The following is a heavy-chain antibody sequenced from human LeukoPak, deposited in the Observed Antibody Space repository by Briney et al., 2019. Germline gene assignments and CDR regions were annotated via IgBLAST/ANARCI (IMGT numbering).Heavy chain of an antibody. V-gene: IGHV3-74*01. CDR3: ARASTMVRGVIIDPYFDY. J-gene: IGHJ4*02. D-gene: IGHD3-10*01. CDR2: INTDGSST. Sequence: GGSLRLSCAASGFTFSSYWMHWVRQAPGKGLVWVSRINTDGSSTSYADSVKGRFTISRDNAKNTLYLQMNSLRAEDTAVYYCARASTMVRGVIIDPYFDYWGQGTLVTVSS. CDR1: GFTFSSYW.